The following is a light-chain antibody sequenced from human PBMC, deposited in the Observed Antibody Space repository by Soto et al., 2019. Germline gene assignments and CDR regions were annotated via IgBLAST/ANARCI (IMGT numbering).Light chain of an antibody. J-gene: IGKJ1*01. CDR3: QQLNSYPPWT. CDR1: QGISSN. Sequence: IQLAQSRSSRSASVGDRVAITCRASQGISSNLAWYQQKPGRAPKLLIFGASTLQSGVPSRFSGSGSGTDFTLTISSLQPEDFATYFCQQLNSYPPWTFGQGTKVDIK. CDR2: GAS. V-gene: IGKV1-9*01.